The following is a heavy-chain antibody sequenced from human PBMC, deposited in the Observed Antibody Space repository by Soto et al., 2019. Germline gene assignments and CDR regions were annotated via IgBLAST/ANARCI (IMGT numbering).Heavy chain of an antibody. Sequence: QVQLVQSGAEVKKPGSSVKVSCKASGGTFSSYAISWVRQAPGQGLEWMGGIIPIFGTANYAQKIQGRVTITADESTRTAYMELSSLRSEDTGVYYCARDLIVVVPAAREGDYYYGMDVWGQGTTVTVSS. CDR2: IIPIFGTA. CDR1: GGTFSSYA. CDR3: ARDLIVVVPAAREGDYYYGMDV. V-gene: IGHV1-69*01. D-gene: IGHD2-2*01. J-gene: IGHJ6*02.